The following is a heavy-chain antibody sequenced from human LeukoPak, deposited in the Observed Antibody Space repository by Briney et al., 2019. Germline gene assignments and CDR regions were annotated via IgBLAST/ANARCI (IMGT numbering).Heavy chain of an antibody. CDR2: IRYDGSNK. CDR3: AKEYRIRSGFFDY. V-gene: IGHV3-30*02. D-gene: IGHD3-16*01. Sequence: GGSLRLSCAASRFTFRTYGMHWVRQAPGKGLEWVAFIRYDGSNKYYADSVKGRFTISRDNSKNTLYLQMNSLRAEDTAVYYCAKEYRIRSGFFDYWGQGTLVTVSS. CDR1: RFTFRTYG. J-gene: IGHJ4*02.